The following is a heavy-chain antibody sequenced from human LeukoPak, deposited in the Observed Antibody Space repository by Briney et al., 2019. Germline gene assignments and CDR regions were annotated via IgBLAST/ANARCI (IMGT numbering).Heavy chain of an antibody. CDR1: GGSISSGSYY. V-gene: IGHV4-61*02. J-gene: IGHJ6*03. D-gene: IGHD1-14*01. CDR3: ARVGGEGTSDPRGPYYYYYMDV. CDR2: IYTSGST. Sequence: SETLSLTCTVSGGSISSGSYYWSWIRQPAGKGLEWIGRIYTSGSTNYNPSLKSRVTISVDTSKNQFSLKLSSVTAADTAVYYCARVGGEGTSDPRGPYYYYYMDVWGKGTTVTVSS.